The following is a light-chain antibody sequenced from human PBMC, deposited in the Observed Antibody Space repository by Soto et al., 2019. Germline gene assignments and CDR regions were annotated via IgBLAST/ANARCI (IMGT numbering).Light chain of an antibody. CDR2: EVS. Sequence: QSALTQPASVSASPGQSITISCIGTSSDVGSYNLVSWYQQHPGKAPKVLIYEVSERPSGVSNRFSGSKSGNTASLTISGLQAEDEAEYYCCSYAGSRTHVLFGGGTQLTVL. CDR3: CSYAGSRTHVL. CDR1: SSDVGSYNL. V-gene: IGLV2-23*02. J-gene: IGLJ2*01.